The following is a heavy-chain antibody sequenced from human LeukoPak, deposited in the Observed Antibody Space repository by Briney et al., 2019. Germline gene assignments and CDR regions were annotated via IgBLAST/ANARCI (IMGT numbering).Heavy chain of an antibody. CDR2: IYNSGGT. D-gene: IGHD4/OR15-4a*01. Sequence: SETLSLTCTVSGGSISGYYWSWIRQPAGKGLEWIGRIYNSGGTIYNPSLKSRVTVSADTSKNQFSPKLSSVTAADTAVYYCARDLTTPPYNWFDPWGQGILVTVSS. CDR3: ARDLTTPPYNWFDP. J-gene: IGHJ5*02. CDR1: GGSISGYY. V-gene: IGHV4-4*07.